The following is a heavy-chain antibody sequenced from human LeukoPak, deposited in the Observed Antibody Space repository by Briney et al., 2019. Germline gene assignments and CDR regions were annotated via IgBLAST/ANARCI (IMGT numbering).Heavy chain of an antibody. CDR1: GGSISTYC. CDR3: AKSNGYGLVDI. CDR2: ICTSGST. Sequence: SETLSLTCTVSGGSISTYCWSWIRQPAGKGLEWIGHICTSGSTNYNPSLKSRVTMSVDTSKNQFSLKLSSVTAADTAVYYCAKSNGYGLVDIWGQGTMVTVSS. V-gene: IGHV4-4*07. D-gene: IGHD3-10*01. J-gene: IGHJ3*02.